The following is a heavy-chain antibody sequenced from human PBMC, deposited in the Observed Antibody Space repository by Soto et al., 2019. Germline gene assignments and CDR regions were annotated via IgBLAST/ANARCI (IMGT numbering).Heavy chain of an antibody. Sequence: ASVKVSCKVSRYTLTELSMHWVRQAPGKGLEWMGGFDPEDGETIYAQKFQGRVTVTEDTSTDTAYMELSSLRSEDTAVYYCATGYFGWFDYWGQGTLVTVSS. CDR2: FDPEDGET. CDR1: RYTLTELS. V-gene: IGHV1-24*01. D-gene: IGHD3-10*01. J-gene: IGHJ4*02. CDR3: ATGYFGWFDY.